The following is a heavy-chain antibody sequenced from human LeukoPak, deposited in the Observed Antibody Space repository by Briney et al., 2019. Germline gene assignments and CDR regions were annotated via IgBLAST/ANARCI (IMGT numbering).Heavy chain of an antibody. D-gene: IGHD5-18*01. J-gene: IGHJ4*02. Sequence: GGSLRLSCAASGFTFSDYYMSWIRQAPGKGLEWVSYISSSGSTIYYADSVKGRFTISRDNAKNSLYLQMNSLRAEDTAVYYCATMDTAMVPVDHWGQGTLVTVSS. V-gene: IGHV3-11*04. CDR2: ISSSGSTI. CDR3: ATMDTAMVPVDH. CDR1: GFTFSDYY.